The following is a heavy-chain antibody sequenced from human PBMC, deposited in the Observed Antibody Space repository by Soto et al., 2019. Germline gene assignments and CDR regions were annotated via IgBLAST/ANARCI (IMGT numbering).Heavy chain of an antibody. Sequence: GGSLRLACAASGFTFYDYAMQWVRQVPGKGLEWVAGIGSNGQNLDYAKSVKGRFTISKDDAKRSLYLRMDNLRPDDMALYHCARIKYDSSGYYPLHWGQGTLVTVSS. D-gene: IGHD3-22*01. CDR2: IGSNGQNL. CDR3: ARIKYDSSGYYPLH. J-gene: IGHJ4*02. CDR1: GFTFYDYA. V-gene: IGHV3-9*03.